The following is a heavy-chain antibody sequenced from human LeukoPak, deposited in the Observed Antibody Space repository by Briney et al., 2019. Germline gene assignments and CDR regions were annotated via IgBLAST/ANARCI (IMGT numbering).Heavy chain of an antibody. CDR3: AKGLAVAGHFDY. D-gene: IGHD6-19*01. Sequence: GGSLRLSCAASGFTFSSHAMSWVRQAPGKGLECLSAISGSGGSTYYADSVKGRFTISRDKSKNTLYLQMNSLRAEDTAVYYCAKGLAVAGHFDYWGQGTLVTVSS. J-gene: IGHJ4*02. CDR1: GFTFSSHA. V-gene: IGHV3-23*01. CDR2: ISGSGGST.